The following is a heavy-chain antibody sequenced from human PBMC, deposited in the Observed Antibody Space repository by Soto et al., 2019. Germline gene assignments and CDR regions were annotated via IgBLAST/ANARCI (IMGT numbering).Heavy chain of an antibody. CDR1: GGSISSGGYH. J-gene: IGHJ4*02. CDR3: ARTKLNYSLLPVSDEYYFDY. CDR2: IYYSGST. V-gene: IGHV4-31*03. Sequence: SETLSLTCTVSGGSISSGGYHWSWIRQHPGKGLEWIGYIYYSGSTYYNPSLKSRVTISVDTSKNQFSLKLSSVTAADTAVYYCARTKLNYSLLPVSDEYYFDYSGQGTLVTVSS. D-gene: IGHD4-4*01.